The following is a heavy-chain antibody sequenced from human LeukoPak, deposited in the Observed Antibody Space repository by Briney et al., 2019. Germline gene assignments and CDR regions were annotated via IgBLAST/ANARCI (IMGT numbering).Heavy chain of an antibody. D-gene: IGHD6-13*01. Sequence: SQTLSLTCAISGDSVSSNTPAWNWIRQSPSRGLEWLGRTYYRSKWYNDYAVSVRSRITINPDTAKNQFSLQLNSVTPEDTAVYYRARQQRGAFDYWGQGTLVTVSS. J-gene: IGHJ4*02. CDR3: ARQQRGAFDY. CDR1: GDSVSSNTPA. CDR2: TYYRSKWYN. V-gene: IGHV6-1*01.